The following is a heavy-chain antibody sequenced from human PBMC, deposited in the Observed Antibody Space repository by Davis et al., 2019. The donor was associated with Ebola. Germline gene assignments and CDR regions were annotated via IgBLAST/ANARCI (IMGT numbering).Heavy chain of an antibody. D-gene: IGHD3-10*01. CDR1: GYKLTSYA. CDR3: ARDRGNFDY. CDR2: INPNTGNP. J-gene: IGHJ4*02. V-gene: IGHV7-4-1*02. Sequence: ASVKVSCKASGYKLTSYAMNWVRQAPGQGLEWMGWINPNTGNPTYAQGFTGRFVFSLDTSVSTTYLQISSLKAEDTAIYYCARDRGNFDYWGQGTLVTVSS.